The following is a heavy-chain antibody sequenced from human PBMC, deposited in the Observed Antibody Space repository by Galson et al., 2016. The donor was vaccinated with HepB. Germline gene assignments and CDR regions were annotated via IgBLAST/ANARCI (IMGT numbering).Heavy chain of an antibody. D-gene: IGHD3-10*01. CDR1: GFTFSSYS. Sequence: SLRLSCAASGFTFSSYSMNWVRQAPGKGLEWVSYISSSSSTIPYADSVKGRFTISRDNAKNSLSLQMNSLSAADTAVYYCARAPMLRGVIMTTPFDYWGQGTLVTVSS. CDR2: ISSSSSTI. J-gene: IGHJ4*02. V-gene: IGHV3-48*01. CDR3: ARAPMLRGVIMTTPFDY.